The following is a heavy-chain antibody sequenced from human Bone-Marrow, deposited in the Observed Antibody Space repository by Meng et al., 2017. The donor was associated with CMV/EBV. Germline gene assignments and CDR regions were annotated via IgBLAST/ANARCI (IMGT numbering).Heavy chain of an antibody. Sequence: GESLKISCAASGFTFSNAWMSWVRQAPGKGLEWVGRIKSKTDGGTTDYAAPMKGRFTISRDDSKNTLYLQMNSLKTEDTAVYYCTTSGPYCSSTSCYRYYYYGMDVWGQGTTVTVSS. CDR2: IKSKTDGGTT. CDR1: GFTFSNAW. D-gene: IGHD2-2*02. V-gene: IGHV3-15*01. CDR3: TTSGPYCSSTSCYRYYYYGMDV. J-gene: IGHJ6*02.